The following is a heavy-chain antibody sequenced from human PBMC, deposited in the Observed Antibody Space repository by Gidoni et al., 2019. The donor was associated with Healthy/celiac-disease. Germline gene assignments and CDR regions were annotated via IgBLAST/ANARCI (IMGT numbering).Heavy chain of an antibody. Sequence: EVQLVESGGGRVKPGGSLRLSCAASGLTFRSSSMTWVRQAPGKGLEWVSSISSSSSYIYYADSVKGRFTISRDNAKNSLYLQMNSLRAEDTAVYYCARGLPHEIITGTPFDYWGQGTLVTVSS. D-gene: IGHD1-20*01. CDR2: ISSSSSYI. J-gene: IGHJ4*02. CDR3: ARGLPHEIITGTPFDY. V-gene: IGHV3-21*01. CDR1: GLTFRSSS.